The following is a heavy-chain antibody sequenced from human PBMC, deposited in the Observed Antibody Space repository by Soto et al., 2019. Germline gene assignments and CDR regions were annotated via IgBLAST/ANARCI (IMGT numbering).Heavy chain of an antibody. CDR3: ARAYYSKRYYYYYYYMDV. J-gene: IGHJ6*03. Sequence: GASVKVSCNASGYTFTSYYMHWVRQAPGQGLEWMGIINPSGGSTSYAQKFQGRVTMTRDTSTSTVYMELSSLRSEDTAVYYCARAYYSKRYYYYYYYMDVWGKGTTVTVS. CDR2: INPSGGST. V-gene: IGHV1-46*03. D-gene: IGHD4-4*01. CDR1: GYTFTSYY.